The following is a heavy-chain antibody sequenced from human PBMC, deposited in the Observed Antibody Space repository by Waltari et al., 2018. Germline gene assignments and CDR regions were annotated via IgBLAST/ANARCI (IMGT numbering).Heavy chain of an antibody. CDR3: ARHLLSSSWYDY. Sequence: QVQLQESGPGLVKPSETLSLTCAVSGYSISSGYYWGWIRQPPGKGLEWIGSIYHSGSTYYNPSLNSRVTISVDTSKNQFSLKLSSVTAADTAVYYCARHLLSSSWYDYWGQGTLVTVSS. CDR2: IYHSGST. J-gene: IGHJ4*02. D-gene: IGHD6-13*01. V-gene: IGHV4-38-2*01. CDR1: GYSISSGYY.